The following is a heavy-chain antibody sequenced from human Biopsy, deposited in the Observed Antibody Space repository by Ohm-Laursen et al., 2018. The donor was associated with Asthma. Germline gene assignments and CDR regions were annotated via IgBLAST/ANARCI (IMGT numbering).Heavy chain of an antibody. Sequence: SVKVSCKASGYNFISFAIHWVRQAPGHSLEWMGWINAANGNTKYSQKFQGRLAISRDTSASTAYMDLSSLRSEDTAVYYCARTYFDFLTGQVHDAFAMWGQGTMVTVSS. V-gene: IGHV1-3*01. CDR3: ARTYFDFLTGQVHDAFAM. D-gene: IGHD3-9*01. CDR1: GYNFISFA. CDR2: INAANGNT. J-gene: IGHJ3*02.